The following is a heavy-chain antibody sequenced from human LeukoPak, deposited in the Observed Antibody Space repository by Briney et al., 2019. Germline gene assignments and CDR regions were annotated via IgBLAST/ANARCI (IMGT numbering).Heavy chain of an antibody. Sequence: GGSLRLSCVASGFPFSSYWVTWVRQARGKGVEWVANIQRDGSQIYYVDSVKRRFTISRDNAKNSLYLQMNSLRAEDTAVYYCARDLNWETYWGQGTLVSVSS. CDR1: GFPFSSYW. J-gene: IGHJ4*02. V-gene: IGHV3-7*01. D-gene: IGHD7-27*01. CDR2: IQRDGSQI. CDR3: ARDLNWETY.